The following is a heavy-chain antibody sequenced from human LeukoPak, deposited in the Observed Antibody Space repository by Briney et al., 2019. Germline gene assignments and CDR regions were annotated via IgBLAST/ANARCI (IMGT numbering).Heavy chain of an antibody. J-gene: IGHJ6*03. D-gene: IGHD6-6*01. V-gene: IGHV3-11*01. CDR3: ARAPLAEQLVGFHYYYYMDV. Sequence: PGGSLRLSCAASGFTFSDYYMSWIRQAPGKGLEWVSYISSSGSTIYYADSVKGRFTISRDNAKNSLYLQMNSLRAEDTAVYYCARAPLAEQLVGFHYYYYMDVWGKGTTVTVSS. CDR2: ISSSGSTI. CDR1: GFTFSDYY.